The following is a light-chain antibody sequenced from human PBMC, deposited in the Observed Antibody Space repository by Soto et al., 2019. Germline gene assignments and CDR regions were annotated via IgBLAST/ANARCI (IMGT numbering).Light chain of an antibody. J-gene: IGKJ1*01. CDR1: RLVSSY. V-gene: IGKV3-20*01. Sequence: EIVMTQSPATLSVSPGDRATLSCSASRLVSSYLAWYQQKVGQAPRLLIYDASNRATGIPDRFSGSGSGTDFTLTISRLEPEDFAVYYCQQYGSSPTWTFGQGTKVDIK. CDR3: QQYGSSPTWT. CDR2: DAS.